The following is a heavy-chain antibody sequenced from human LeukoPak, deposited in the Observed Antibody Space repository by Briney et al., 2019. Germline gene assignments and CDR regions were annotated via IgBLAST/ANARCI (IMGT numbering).Heavy chain of an antibody. J-gene: IGHJ4*02. V-gene: IGHV3-49*04. Sequence: GGSLRLSCTASGFTFGDYAMSWVRQAPGKGLEWVGFIRSEAYGGTTEYAASVKGRFTISRDDSKSIAYLQMNSLKTEDTAVYYCTRGLSDCGGDCYIFDYWGQGTLVTVSS. CDR2: IRSEAYGGTT. D-gene: IGHD2-21*01. CDR3: TRGLSDCGGDCYIFDY. CDR1: GFTFGDYA.